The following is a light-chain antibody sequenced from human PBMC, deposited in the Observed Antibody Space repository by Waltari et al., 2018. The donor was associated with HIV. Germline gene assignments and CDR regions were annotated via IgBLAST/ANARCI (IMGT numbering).Light chain of an antibody. J-gene: IGKJ5*01. CDR2: AAS. Sequence: DIQMTQSPSSLSASVGDRVTITCRASQSISSYLNWYQQKPGKAPKLLIYAASILQSGVPSRFSGSGSGTDLTLTIRSLQPEDFATYYCQQSYTTPITFGQGTRLEIK. V-gene: IGKV1-39*01. CDR1: QSISSY. CDR3: QQSYTTPIT.